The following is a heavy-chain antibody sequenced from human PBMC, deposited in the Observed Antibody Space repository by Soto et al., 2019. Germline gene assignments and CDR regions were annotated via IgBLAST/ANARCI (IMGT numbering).Heavy chain of an antibody. V-gene: IGHV1-69*01. CDR3: ARVVVPAARSYYYYYGMDV. CDR2: IIPMFGTA. CDR1: GGPFSSYA. D-gene: IGHD2-2*01. Sequence: GGSVQVSFKACGGPFSSYAIRLVRQAPGQGLEWMGGIIPMFGTANYAQKFQGRVTITADESTSTAYMELSSLRSEDTAVYYCARVVVPAARSYYYYYGMDVWGQGTTVTVSS. J-gene: IGHJ6*02.